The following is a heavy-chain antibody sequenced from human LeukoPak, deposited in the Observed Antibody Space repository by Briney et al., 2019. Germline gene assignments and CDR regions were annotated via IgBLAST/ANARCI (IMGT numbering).Heavy chain of an antibody. CDR2: INPNSGGT. D-gene: IGHD3-3*01. V-gene: IGHV1-2*04. CDR3: ARAGPNYDFWSANYYYYMDV. CDR1: GYTFTGYY. J-gene: IGHJ6*03. Sequence: GASVKVSCKASGYTFTGYYMHWVRQAPGQGLEWMGWINPNSGGTNYAQKFQGWVTMTTDTSTSTAYMELRSLRSDDTAVYYCARAGPNYDFWSANYYYYMDVWGKGTTVTVSS.